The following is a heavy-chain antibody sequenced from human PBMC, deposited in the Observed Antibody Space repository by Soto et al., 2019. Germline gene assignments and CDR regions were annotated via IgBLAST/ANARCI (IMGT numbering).Heavy chain of an antibody. V-gene: IGHV5-51*01. CDR1: AYSFTRYW. J-gene: IGHJ4*02. CDR3: ARRTTAYYFDY. Sequence: GESLKIAGKGSAYSFTRYWNGWVRQMPGKGLEWMGIIYPGDSETRYSRAFQGQVIISADKSISSAYLQWSSLKASDTAMYYCARRTTAYYFDYWGQGTLVTVSS. CDR2: IYPGDSET.